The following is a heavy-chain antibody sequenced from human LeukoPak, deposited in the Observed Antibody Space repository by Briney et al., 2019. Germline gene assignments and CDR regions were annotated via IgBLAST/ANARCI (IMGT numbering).Heavy chain of an antibody. V-gene: IGHV3-7*01. D-gene: IGHD2/OR15-2a*01. Sequence: GGSLRLSCAASGFTFSSSWMTWVRQAPGKELEWVAIIKPDGSDKSYVGSVKGRFTISRDNAKNSLYLQMNSLTAEDTAVYYCAKDGTSYYYIYYWGQGTLVTVSS. CDR3: AKDGTSYYYIYY. J-gene: IGHJ4*02. CDR2: IKPDGSDK. CDR1: GFTFSSSW.